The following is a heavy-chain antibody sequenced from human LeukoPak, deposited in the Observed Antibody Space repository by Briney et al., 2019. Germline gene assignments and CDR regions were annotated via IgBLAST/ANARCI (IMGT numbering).Heavy chain of an antibody. CDR3: ARETTGDSGHGNFDY. CDR2: IHNAGNT. Sequence: SETLSLTCTVSGGSISTYYWSWIRQPAGKGLEWIGRIHNAGNTETNPALRGRVTISVDTSNNQFALKLSSVAAADTAVYHCARETTGDSGHGNFDYWGQGTLVTVSS. CDR1: GGSISTYY. J-gene: IGHJ4*02. V-gene: IGHV4-4*07. D-gene: IGHD5-12*01.